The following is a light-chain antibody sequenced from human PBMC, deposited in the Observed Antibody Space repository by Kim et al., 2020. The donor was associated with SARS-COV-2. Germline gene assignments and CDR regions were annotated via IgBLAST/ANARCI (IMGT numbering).Light chain of an antibody. V-gene: IGKV3-11*01. CDR2: DAS. CDR3: QQRSNWPPLT. J-gene: IGKJ4*01. Sequence: LSPGAIVALSCRASQSVSSYLAWYQQKPGQAPRLLIYDASNRATGIPARFSGSGSGTDFTLTISSLEPEDFAFYYCQQRSNWPPLTFGGGTKVEI. CDR1: QSVSSY.